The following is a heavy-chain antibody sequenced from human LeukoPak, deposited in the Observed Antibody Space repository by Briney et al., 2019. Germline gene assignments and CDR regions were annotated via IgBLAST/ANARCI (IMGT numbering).Heavy chain of an antibody. V-gene: IGHV3-23*01. CDR3: ANVGSSSWSLGYYYGMDV. J-gene: IGHJ6*02. Sequence: GGSLRLSCAASGFTFSSYAMSWVRQAPGKGLEWVSAISGSGGSTYCADSVKGRFTISRDNSKNTLYLQMNSLRAEDTAVYYCANVGSSSWSLGYYYGMDVWGQGTTVTVSS. CDR1: GFTFSSYA. CDR2: ISGSGGST. D-gene: IGHD6-13*01.